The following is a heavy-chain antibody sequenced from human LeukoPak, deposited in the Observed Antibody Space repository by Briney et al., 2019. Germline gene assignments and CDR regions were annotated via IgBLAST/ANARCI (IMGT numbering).Heavy chain of an antibody. V-gene: IGHV3-30-3*01. Sequence: GGSLRLSCAASGFTFRSYAMHWVRQAPGKGLEWVAVILYDGSNQYYADSVKGRFTGSRDNSKNTLYLQMNSLRPEDTAVYYCAKRPDDYSYGMDVWGQGTTVTVSS. CDR3: AKRPDDYSYGMDV. CDR2: ILYDGSNQ. J-gene: IGHJ6*02. CDR1: GFTFRSYA.